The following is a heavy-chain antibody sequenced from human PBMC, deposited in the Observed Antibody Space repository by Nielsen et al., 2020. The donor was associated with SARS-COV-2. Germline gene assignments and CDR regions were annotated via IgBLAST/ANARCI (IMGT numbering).Heavy chain of an antibody. CDR3: VKDGAYYGVRGVVHFGY. CDR2: ISYDGSNQ. CDR1: GFTFSSYG. V-gene: IGHV3-30*18. J-gene: IGHJ4*02. D-gene: IGHD3-10*01. Sequence: GESLKISCAASGFTFSSYGLHWVRQAPGKGLEWVTLISYDGSNQRYAGSLKGRFTISRDNSKNILYLQMNNLRAEDTAVYYCVKDGAYYGVRGVVHFGYGGRGTVVTVSS.